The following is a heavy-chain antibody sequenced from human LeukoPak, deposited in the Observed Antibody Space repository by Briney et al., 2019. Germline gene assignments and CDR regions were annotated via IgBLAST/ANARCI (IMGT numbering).Heavy chain of an antibody. CDR3: ARVPAYYYDSSGYNNY. J-gene: IGHJ4*02. Sequence: SETLSLTCAVYRGSFSGYYWSWIRQPPGKGLEWIGEINHSGSTNYNPSLKSRVTISVDTSKNQFSLKLSSVTAADTAVYYCARVPAYYYDSSGYNNYWGQGTLVTVSS. CDR1: RGSFSGYY. CDR2: INHSGST. D-gene: IGHD3-22*01. V-gene: IGHV4-34*01.